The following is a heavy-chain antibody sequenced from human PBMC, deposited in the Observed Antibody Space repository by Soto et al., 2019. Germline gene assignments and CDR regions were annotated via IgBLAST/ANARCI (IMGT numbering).Heavy chain of an antibody. J-gene: IGHJ4*02. CDR2: ISGSGGST. V-gene: IGHV3-23*01. D-gene: IGHD3-22*01. Sequence: GGSLRLSCAASGFTFSSYAMSWVRQAPGKGLEWVSAISGSGGSTYYADSVKGRFTISRDNSKNTLYLQMNSLRAEDTAVYYCAKHSYYYDSSGYYYHFDYWGQGTLVTVSS. CDR1: GFTFSSYA. CDR3: AKHSYYYDSSGYYYHFDY.